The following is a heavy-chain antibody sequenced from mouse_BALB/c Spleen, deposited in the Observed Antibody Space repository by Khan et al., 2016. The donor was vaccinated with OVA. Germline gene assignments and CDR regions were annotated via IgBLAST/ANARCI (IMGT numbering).Heavy chain of an antibody. V-gene: IGHV5-17*02. CDR3: ATSYFYGYYFDY. CDR2: ISGDSNTI. Sequence: DVQLVESGGGLVQPGGSRKLSCAASGFTFNNYGMHWVRQAPEKGLEWVAYISGDSNTIYYVDSVKGRFTISRDNPKNTLFLQMPSLMSEDTAMYYCATSYFYGYYFDYWGPGTTLTVS. CDR1: GFTFNNYG. J-gene: IGHJ2*01. D-gene: IGHD1-1*01.